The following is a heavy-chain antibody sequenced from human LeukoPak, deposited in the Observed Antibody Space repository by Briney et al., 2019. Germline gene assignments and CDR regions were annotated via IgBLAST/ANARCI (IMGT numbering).Heavy chain of an antibody. Sequence: PGGSLRLSCAVSGLTLSNYGMSWVRQAAGKGREWVAGISGSGGSTKYAESGKGRFTIARENRKNRVYVQMNRERAEDTAVYFCAKRGVVIRVILVGFHKEAYYFDSWGQGALVTVSS. CDR1: GLTLSNYG. D-gene: IGHD3-22*01. CDR2: ISGSGGST. J-gene: IGHJ4*02. V-gene: IGHV3-23*01. CDR3: AKRGVVIRVILVGFHKEAYYFDS.